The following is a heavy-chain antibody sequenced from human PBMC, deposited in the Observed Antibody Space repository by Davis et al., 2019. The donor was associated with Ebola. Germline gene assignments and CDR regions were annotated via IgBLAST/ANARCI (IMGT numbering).Heavy chain of an antibody. V-gene: IGHV4-61*01. Sequence: PSETLSLTCTVSGGSISSSYYWSWIRQPPGKGLEWIGYIYYSGSTNYNPSLKSRVTISVDTSKNQFSLKLSSVTAADTAVYYCARGADLKLWGGQGTLVTVSS. CDR2: IYYSGST. J-gene: IGHJ4*02. CDR3: ARGADLKLW. CDR1: GGSISSSYY. D-gene: IGHD2-21*01.